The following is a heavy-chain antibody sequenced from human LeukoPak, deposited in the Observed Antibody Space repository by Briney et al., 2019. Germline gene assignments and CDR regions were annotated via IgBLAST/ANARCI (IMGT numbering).Heavy chain of an antibody. D-gene: IGHD6-19*01. Sequence: ASVKVSCKASGYTFTSYGISWVRQAPGQGLEWMGWISAYNGNTNYAQKLQGRVTMTTDTSTSTAYMELRSLRSDDTAVYYCARGTVAVAGVSYYGMDDWGQGTTVTVSS. V-gene: IGHV1-18*01. CDR1: GYTFTSYG. CDR2: ISAYNGNT. J-gene: IGHJ6*02. CDR3: ARGTVAVAGVSYYGMDD.